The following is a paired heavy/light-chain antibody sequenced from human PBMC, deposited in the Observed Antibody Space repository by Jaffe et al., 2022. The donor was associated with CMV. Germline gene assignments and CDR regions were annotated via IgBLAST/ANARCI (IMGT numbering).Heavy chain of an antibody. V-gene: IGHV3-74*01. CDR1: GFTFSASW. CDR2: VSSDGSSR. Sequence: VQLVESGGGLVQPGGSLRLSCAASGFTFSASWMHWVRQTPGKGLVRVSRVSSDGSSRIYADSVKGRFTISRDNAKNTLYLQMNNLRAEDTAVYYCARGKDSISGGSLFDAFDVWGRGTMVTVSS. D-gene: IGHD2-15*01. J-gene: IGHJ3*01. CDR3: ARGKDSISGGSLFDAFDV.
Light chain of an antibody. CDR1: QSVLYSSNNKNY. J-gene: IGKJ2*01. Sequence: DIVMTQSPDSLAVSLGERATINCKSSQSVLYSSNNKNYLAWYQQKPGQPPKLLIYWASTRESGVPDRFSGSGSGTDFTLTISSLQAEDVAVYYCQQYYHTPPTFGQGTQLEIK. V-gene: IGKV4-1*01. CDR3: QQYYHTPPT. CDR2: WAS.